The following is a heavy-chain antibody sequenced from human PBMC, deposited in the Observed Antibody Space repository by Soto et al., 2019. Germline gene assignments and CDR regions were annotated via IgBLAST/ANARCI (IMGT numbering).Heavy chain of an antibody. V-gene: IGHV4-4*07. Sequence: SETLSLTCKVSGTSIRHFYWTWIRQTAGKGLEWIGRIYITGTTSLNPSLKSRVTMSMDTSKNEFSLNLTSVTAADTAVYYCVRDRADFSSTYYHYFSVWGRGIQVTVSS. D-gene: IGHD2-2*01. CDR1: GTSIRHFY. CDR2: IYITGTT. CDR3: VRDRADFSSTYYHYFSV. J-gene: IGHJ2*01.